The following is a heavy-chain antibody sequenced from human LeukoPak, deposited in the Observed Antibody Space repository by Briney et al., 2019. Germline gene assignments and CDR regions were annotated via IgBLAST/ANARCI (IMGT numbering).Heavy chain of an antibody. CDR3: ARVVRSGSYGKYYFDY. J-gene: IGHJ4*02. D-gene: IGHD3-10*01. Sequence: SETLSLTCAIYGGSFSGYYWGWIRQPPGKGLEWIGNIFYSGSTYYSPSLKSRVTISLDTSRNQFSLKLNSVAAADTALYYCARVVRSGSYGKYYFDYWGQGTLVTVSS. CDR1: GGSFSGYY. CDR2: IFYSGST. V-gene: IGHV4-34*12.